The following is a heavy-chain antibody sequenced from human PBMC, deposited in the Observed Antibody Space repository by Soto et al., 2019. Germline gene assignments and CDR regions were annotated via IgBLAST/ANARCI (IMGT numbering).Heavy chain of an antibody. D-gene: IGHD3-9*01. CDR1: GGSISSGGYS. Sequence: QLQLQESGSGLVKPSQTLSLTCAVSGGSISSGGYSWSWVRQPPGKGLEWIGYIYHSGSTYYNPSPKSRVTISVDRSKNQFSRKLSSVTAADTAVYYCARVIDDILTGDPYNWFDPWGQGTLVTVSS. CDR2: IYHSGST. J-gene: IGHJ5*02. V-gene: IGHV4-30-2*01. CDR3: ARVIDDILTGDPYNWFDP.